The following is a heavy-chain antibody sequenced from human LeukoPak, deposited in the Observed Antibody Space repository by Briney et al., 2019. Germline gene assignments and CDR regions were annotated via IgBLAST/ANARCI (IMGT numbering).Heavy chain of an antibody. J-gene: IGHJ5*02. CDR3: ARLNWDDGEVSGFDQ. CDR2: IKQDATEI. D-gene: IGHD1-26*01. Sequence: GGSLRLSCATSGFSFRNSWMSWARQAPGKGLEWVANIKQDATEIYYADSVKGRLTISRDNARRSLFLQMNILRVEDTALYYCARLNWDDGEVSGFDQWGQGLLVTVSS. CDR1: GFSFRNSW. V-gene: IGHV3-7*01.